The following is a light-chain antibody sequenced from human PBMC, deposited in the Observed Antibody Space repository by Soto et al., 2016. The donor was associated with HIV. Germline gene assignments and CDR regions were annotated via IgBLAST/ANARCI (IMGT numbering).Light chain of an antibody. CDR1: ALPKQY. CDR3: QSADSSGTYVV. J-gene: IGLJ2*01. V-gene: IGLV3-25*03. Sequence: SYELTQPPSVSVSPGQTARITCSGDALPKQYANWYQQKPGQAPVLVIYKDYERPSGTPERFSGSNSGTTVTLTISGVQAEDEADYYCQSADSSGTYVVFGGGTKLTVL. CDR2: KDY.